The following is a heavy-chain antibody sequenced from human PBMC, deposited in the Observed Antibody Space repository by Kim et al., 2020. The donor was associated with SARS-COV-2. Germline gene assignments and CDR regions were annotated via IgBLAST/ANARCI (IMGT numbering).Heavy chain of an antibody. J-gene: IGHJ3*02. D-gene: IGHD3-10*01. V-gene: IGHV3-7*01. CDR3: ARDDLFGSGIPI. CDR1: GLTLSKFW. CDR2: IKPDGSEK. Sequence: GGSLRLSCVGSGLTLSKFWMRWVRQAPGKGLEWVAQIKPDGSEKYYVNSVRGRFTISRDNAKNSVFLQMSRLNADDTALYYCARDDLFGSGIPIWGLGT.